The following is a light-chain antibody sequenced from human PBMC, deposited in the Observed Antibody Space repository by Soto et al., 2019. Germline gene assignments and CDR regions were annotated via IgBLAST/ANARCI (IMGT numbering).Light chain of an antibody. J-gene: IGKJ4*01. CDR2: AAS. CDR1: QGLISY. V-gene: IGKV1-9*01. CDR3: QQVNKYTLT. Sequence: IHLTQSPASLSASEGYRVTITCRASQGLISYLAWYQQKPGKAPKILIYAASTLHSGIPSRFSGSESGTDFTLTISSLQPEDFGTYYCQQVNKYTLTFGEGTKVDIK.